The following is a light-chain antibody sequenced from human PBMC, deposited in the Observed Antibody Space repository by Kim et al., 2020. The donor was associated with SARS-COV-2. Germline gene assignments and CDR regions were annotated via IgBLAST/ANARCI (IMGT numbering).Light chain of an antibody. Sequence: SPGERATPSCRASQSVSSSYLAWYQQKPGQAPRLLIYGASSRATGIPDRFSGSGSGTDFTLTISRLEPEDFAVYYCQQYGSSPRLTFGGGTKVEI. CDR2: GAS. J-gene: IGKJ4*01. CDR3: QQYGSSPRLT. CDR1: QSVSSSY. V-gene: IGKV3-20*01.